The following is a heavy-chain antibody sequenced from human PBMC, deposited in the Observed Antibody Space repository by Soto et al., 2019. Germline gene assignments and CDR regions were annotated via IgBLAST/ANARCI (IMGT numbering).Heavy chain of an antibody. CDR3: ARDRVPEDYYGMDV. CDR2: IYYSGST. Sequence: QVQLQESGPGLVKPSQTLSLTCTVSGGSISSGDYYWSWIRQPPGKGLEWIGYIYYSGSTYYNPSLKSRVTLSVDTSKNQFSLKLSSVTAADTAVYYGARDRVPEDYYGMDVWGQGTTVTVSS. V-gene: IGHV4-30-4*01. CDR1: GGSISSGDYY. J-gene: IGHJ6*02.